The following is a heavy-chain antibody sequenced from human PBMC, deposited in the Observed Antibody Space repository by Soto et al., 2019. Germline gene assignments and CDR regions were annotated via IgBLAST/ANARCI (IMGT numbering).Heavy chain of an antibody. J-gene: IGHJ4*02. CDR2: ISYDGSNK. D-gene: IGHD1-26*01. V-gene: IGHV3-30-3*01. CDR3: ARGSYGDYFDY. Sequence: QPGGSLRLSCAASGFTFSSYAMHWVRQAPGKGLEWVAVISYDGSNKYYADSVKGRFTISRDNSKNTLYLQMNSLRAEDTAVYYCARGSYGDYFDYWGQGTLVTVSS. CDR1: GFTFSSYA.